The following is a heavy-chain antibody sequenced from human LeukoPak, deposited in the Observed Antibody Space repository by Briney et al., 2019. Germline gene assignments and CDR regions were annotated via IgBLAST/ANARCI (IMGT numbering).Heavy chain of an antibody. CDR2: IYPADSET. V-gene: IGHV5-51*01. CDR3: ATPTTRCSSTSCYLLF. J-gene: IGHJ4*02. CDR1: GSTFTSHW. Sequence: GESLKISCKDSGSTFTSHWIGWVRQMPGKGLEWMGVIYPADSETTYSPSFQGQVTISADKSISTAYLQWSSLKASDTAMYYCATPTTRCSSTSCYLLFWGQGTLVTVSS. D-gene: IGHD2-2*01.